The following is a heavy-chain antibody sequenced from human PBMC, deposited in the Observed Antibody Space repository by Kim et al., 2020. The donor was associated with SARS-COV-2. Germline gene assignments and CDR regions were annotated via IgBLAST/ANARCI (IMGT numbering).Heavy chain of an antibody. D-gene: IGHD1-1*01. V-gene: IGHV3-30-3*01. CDR1: GFTFSSYA. CDR3: ARSSLPLEAPPLYFDY. Sequence: GGSLRLSCAASGFTFSSYAMHWVRQAPGKGLEWVAVISYDGSNKYYADSVKGRFTISRDNSKNTLYLQMNSLRAEDTAVYYCARSSLPLEAPPLYFDYWGQGTLVTVSS. J-gene: IGHJ4*02. CDR2: ISYDGSNK.